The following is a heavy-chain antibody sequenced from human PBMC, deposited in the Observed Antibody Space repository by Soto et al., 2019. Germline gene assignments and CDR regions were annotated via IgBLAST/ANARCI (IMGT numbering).Heavy chain of an antibody. V-gene: IGHV4-59*01. CDR3: ARTYDDSGPNSGGYGFDI. J-gene: IGHJ3*02. Sequence: QVQLQESGPGLVQPSETLSLTCSVSGGSISSYYWSWIRQPPGKGLEWIAYIYNSGTTNYTPSLKSRTTISVDTSKNQFSLKLNSVTAADTAVYYCARTYDDSGPNSGGYGFDIWGQGTMVTVSS. CDR2: IYNSGTT. D-gene: IGHD3-22*01. CDR1: GGSISSYY.